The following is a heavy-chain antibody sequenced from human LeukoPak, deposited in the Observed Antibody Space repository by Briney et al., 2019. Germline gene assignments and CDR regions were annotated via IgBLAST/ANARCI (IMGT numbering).Heavy chain of an antibody. CDR2: ISYDGSNK. V-gene: IGHV3-30-3*01. CDR3: AKDFDWGAPYYYYMDV. J-gene: IGHJ6*03. D-gene: IGHD3-9*01. CDR1: GFTFSSYA. Sequence: GGSLRLSCAASGFTFSSYAMHWVRQAPGKGPEWVAVISYDGSNKYYADSVKGRFTISRDNSKNTLYLQMNSLRAEDTAVYYCAKDFDWGAPYYYYMDVWGKGTTVTVSS.